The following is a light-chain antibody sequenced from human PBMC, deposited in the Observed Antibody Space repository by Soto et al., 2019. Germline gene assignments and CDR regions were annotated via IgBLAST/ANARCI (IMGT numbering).Light chain of an antibody. CDR1: QSISRY. CDR2: SVS. V-gene: IGKV1-39*01. Sequence: DIQMTQSPSLLSASVGDRVTITCRASQSISRYLHWFQQKPGKAPKLLIHSVSSLQSGVPPRFSGSGSGADFTLTISSLQPEDFATYYCQQTYSTPRTFGQGTKVDIK. J-gene: IGKJ1*01. CDR3: QQTYSTPRT.